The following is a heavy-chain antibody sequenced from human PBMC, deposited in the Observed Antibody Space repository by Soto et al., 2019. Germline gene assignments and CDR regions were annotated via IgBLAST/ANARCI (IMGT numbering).Heavy chain of an antibody. CDR2: IYSGGST. V-gene: IGHV3-53*01. J-gene: IGHJ3*02. CDR1: GFTVSSNY. Sequence: GGSLRLSCAASGFTVSSNYMSWVRQAPGKGLEWVSVIYSGGSTYYADSVKGRFTISRDNSKNTLYLQMNSLRAEDTAVYYCAREERATVTTRGAFDIWGQGTMVTVSS. D-gene: IGHD4-17*01. CDR3: AREERATVTTRGAFDI.